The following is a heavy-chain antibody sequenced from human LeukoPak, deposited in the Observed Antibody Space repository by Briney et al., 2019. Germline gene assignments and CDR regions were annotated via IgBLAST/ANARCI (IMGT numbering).Heavy chain of an antibody. CDR3: ASYDFWSGYLDY. CDR2: IYYSGST. Sequence: SETLSLTCTVSGGSISSYYWSWIRQPPGKGLEWIGYIYYSGSTNYNPSLKSRVTISVDTSKNQFSLKLSSVTAADTAVYYCASYDFWSGYLDYWGQGTLVTVSS. CDR1: GGSISSYY. V-gene: IGHV4-59*01. D-gene: IGHD3-3*01. J-gene: IGHJ4*02.